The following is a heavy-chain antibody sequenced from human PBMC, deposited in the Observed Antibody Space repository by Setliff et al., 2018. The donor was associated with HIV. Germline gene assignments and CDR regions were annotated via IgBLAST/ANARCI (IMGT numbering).Heavy chain of an antibody. Sequence: GASVKVSCKASGGSFKTYAINWVRQAPGQGLEWMGGIIPIFGTATYAQKFQGRVTITADESTNTAYMELRSPRSDDTAVYYCARAREMATINYYYNYLDVWGKGTTVTVSS. V-gene: IGHV1-69*13. CDR1: GGSFKTYA. J-gene: IGHJ6*03. D-gene: IGHD5-12*01. CDR3: ARAREMATINYYYNYLDV. CDR2: IIPIFGTA.